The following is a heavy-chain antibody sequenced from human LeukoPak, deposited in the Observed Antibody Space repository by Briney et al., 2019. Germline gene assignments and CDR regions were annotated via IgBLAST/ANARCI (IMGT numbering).Heavy chain of an antibody. V-gene: IGHV3-30*02. CDR2: IKYDGSRT. CDR3: VKDAIFTVDPFDY. D-gene: IGHD3-3*01. J-gene: IGHJ4*02. Sequence: GGSLRLSCVVSGMTFDRHGMHWVRQPPGKGLEWLAFIKYDGSRTDYEDSVQGRFTVSRDNSKNTLYLEMNSLRAEDTAIYYCVKDAIFTVDPFDYWGQGTLVTVSS. CDR1: GMTFDRHG.